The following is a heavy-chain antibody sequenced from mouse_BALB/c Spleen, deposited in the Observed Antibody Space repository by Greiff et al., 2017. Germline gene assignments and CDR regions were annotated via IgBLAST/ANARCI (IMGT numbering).Heavy chain of an antibody. V-gene: IGHV1-9*01. CDR3: ARGFYGNLYAMDY. Sequence: QVQLQQSGAELMKPGASVKISCKATGYTFSSYWIEWVKQRPGHGLEWIGEILPGSGSTNYNEKFKGKATFTADTSSNTAYMQLSSLTSEDSAVHYCARGFYGNLYAMDYWGQGTSVTVSS. CDR2: ILPGSGST. J-gene: IGHJ4*01. CDR1: GYTFSSYW. D-gene: IGHD2-1*01.